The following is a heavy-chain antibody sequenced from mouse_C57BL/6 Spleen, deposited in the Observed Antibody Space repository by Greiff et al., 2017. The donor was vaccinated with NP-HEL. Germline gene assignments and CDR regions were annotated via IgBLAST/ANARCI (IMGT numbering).Heavy chain of an antibody. D-gene: IGHD2-5*01. CDR3: ARVYSNYEAMDY. CDR1: GFTFSSYA. CDR2: ISDGGSYT. Sequence: EVHLVESGGGLVKPGGSLKLSCAASGFTFSSYAMSWVRQTPEKRLEWVATISDGGSYTYYPDNVKGRFTISRDNAKNNLYLQMSHLKSEDTAMYYCARVYSNYEAMDYWGQGTSVTVSS. V-gene: IGHV5-4*01. J-gene: IGHJ4*01.